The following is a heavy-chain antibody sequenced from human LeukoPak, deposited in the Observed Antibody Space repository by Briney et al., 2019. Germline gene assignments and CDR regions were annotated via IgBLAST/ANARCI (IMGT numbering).Heavy chain of an antibody. CDR2: IYYGGST. V-gene: IGHV4-59*08. J-gene: IGHJ4*02. CDR1: GGSISSYY. CDR3: ARHSAVAATGSPFDY. D-gene: IGHD2-15*01. Sequence: PSETLSLTCTVSGGSISSYYWSWIRQPPGKGLEWIGYIYYGGSTNYNPSLKSRVTISVDTSKNQFSLKLSSVTAADTAVYYCARHSAVAATGSPFDYWGQGTLVTVSS.